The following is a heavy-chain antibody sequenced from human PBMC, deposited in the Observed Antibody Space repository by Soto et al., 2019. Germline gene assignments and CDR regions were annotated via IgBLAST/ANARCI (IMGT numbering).Heavy chain of an antibody. D-gene: IGHD6-19*01. Sequence: SETPSLTCSVSGGSISGAYWSWIRQSPGKGLEWLGYVYYTGSTNYSPSLRSRVSISVDTSKNEFSLRLSSVTAADPAVYFCARSVAVPGAHIDYWGQGTQVTVSS. CDR2: VYYTGST. V-gene: IGHV4-59*01. CDR3: ARSVAVPGAHIDY. J-gene: IGHJ4*02. CDR1: GGSISGAY.